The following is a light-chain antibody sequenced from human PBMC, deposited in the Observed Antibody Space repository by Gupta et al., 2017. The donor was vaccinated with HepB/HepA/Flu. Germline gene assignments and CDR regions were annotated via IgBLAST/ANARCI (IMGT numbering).Light chain of an antibody. CDR1: QSLLHSNGYNY. Sequence: DIVMTQSPLSLPVTPGEPASISCRSSQSLLHSNGYNYLDWYLQKPGQSPQLLIYLGSNRASGVPDRFSGSGSGTXFTLKIXRVEAEDVGVYYCMQALQTPFTFGXGTKVDIK. J-gene: IGKJ3*01. CDR3: MQALQTPFT. V-gene: IGKV2-28*01. CDR2: LGS.